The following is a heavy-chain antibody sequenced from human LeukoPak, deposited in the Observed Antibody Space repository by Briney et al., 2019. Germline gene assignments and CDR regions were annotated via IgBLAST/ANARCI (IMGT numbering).Heavy chain of an antibody. CDR3: AKDEPGPSIAARQEDYFDY. V-gene: IGHV3-23*01. CDR1: GFTFSSYA. Sequence: QTGGSLRLSCAASGFTFSSYAMSWVRQAPGKGLEWVSAISGSGGSTYYADSVKGRFTISRDNSKNTLYLQMNSLRAEDTAVYYCAKDEPGPSIAARQEDYFDYWGQGTLVTVSS. D-gene: IGHD6-6*01. CDR2: ISGSGGST. J-gene: IGHJ4*02.